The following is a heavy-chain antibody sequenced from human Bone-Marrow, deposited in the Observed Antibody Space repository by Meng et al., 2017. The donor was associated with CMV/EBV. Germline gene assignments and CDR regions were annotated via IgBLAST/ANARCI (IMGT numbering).Heavy chain of an antibody. V-gene: IGHV4-59*01. CDR3: ARNLEMGWFDP. Sequence: SETLSLTCTVSGGSISSYYWSWIRQPPGKGLEWIGYIYYSGSTNYNPSLKSRVTISVDTSKNQFSLKLSSVTAADTAVYHCARNLEMGWFDPWGQGTLVTVSS. CDR1: GGSISSYY. J-gene: IGHJ5*02. D-gene: IGHD1-1*01. CDR2: IYYSGST.